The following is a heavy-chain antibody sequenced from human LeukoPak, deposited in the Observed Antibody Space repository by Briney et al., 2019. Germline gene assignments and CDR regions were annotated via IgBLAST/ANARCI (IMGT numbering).Heavy chain of an antibody. CDR2: IYYSGST. V-gene: IGHV4-59*12. D-gene: IGHD4-17*01. CDR3: ARDHPDDDHGDPLPF. J-gene: IGHJ4*02. Sequence: SETLSLTCTVSGGSISSYYWSWIRQPPGKGLEWIGYIYYSGSTNYNPSLKSRVTISVDTSKNQFSLKLSSVTAADTAVYYCARDHPDDDHGDPLPFWGQGTLVTVSS. CDR1: GGSISSYY.